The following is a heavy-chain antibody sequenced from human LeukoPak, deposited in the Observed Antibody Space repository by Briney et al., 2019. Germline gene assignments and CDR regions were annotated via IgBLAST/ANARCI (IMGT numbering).Heavy chain of an antibody. V-gene: IGHV1-69*13. J-gene: IGHJ4*02. Sequence: GASVKVSCKASGGTLSSYAISWVRQVPGQGLEWMGGIIPIFGTANYAQKFQGRVTITADESTSTAYMELSSLRSEDTAVYYCAREGTAMGTYYFDYWGQGTLVTVSS. CDR1: GGTLSSYA. CDR3: AREGTAMGTYYFDY. CDR2: IIPIFGTA. D-gene: IGHD5-18*01.